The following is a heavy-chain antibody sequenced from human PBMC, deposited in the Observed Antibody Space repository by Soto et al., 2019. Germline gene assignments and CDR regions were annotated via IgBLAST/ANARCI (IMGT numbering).Heavy chain of an antibody. V-gene: IGHV3-11*01. CDR1: GFTFSDYY. D-gene: IGHD5-12*01. CDR2: ISSSGSTI. CDR3: ARGEGMGGLHIVATIGVGYYYYMDV. Sequence: QVQLVESGGGLVKPGGSLRLSCAASGFTFSDYYMSWIRQAPGKGLEWVSYISSSGSTIYYADSVKGRFTISRDNAKNSRYLQMNSPRAEDTAVYYCARGEGMGGLHIVATIGVGYYYYMDVWGKGTTVTVSS. J-gene: IGHJ6*03.